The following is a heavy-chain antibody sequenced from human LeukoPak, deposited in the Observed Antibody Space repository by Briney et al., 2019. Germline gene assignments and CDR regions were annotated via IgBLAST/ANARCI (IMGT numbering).Heavy chain of an antibody. CDR1: GFTFSSYE. J-gene: IGHJ4*02. D-gene: IGHD3-16*01. CDR3: AREGEQLGPFDY. V-gene: IGHV3-48*03. CDR2: ISSSGSTI. Sequence: PGGSLRLSCAASGFTFSSYEMNWVRQAPGKGLEWVSYISSSGSTIYYADSVKGRFTISRDNAKNSLYLQMNSLRAEDTAVYYCAREGEQLGPFDYWGQGTLVTVSS.